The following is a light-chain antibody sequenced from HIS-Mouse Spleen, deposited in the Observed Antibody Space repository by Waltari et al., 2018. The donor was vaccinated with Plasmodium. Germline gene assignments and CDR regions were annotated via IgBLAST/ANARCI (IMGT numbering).Light chain of an antibody. CDR1: QSISSY. Sequence: DIRLTHSPSSLSASVGDRFPITCRASQSISSYLTWYQQKPGKAPKPLIYAASSLQSGGPSRFSGSGSGTDFTITISSLQPEDVATYYCQQRYSTPYTFGQGTKLEIK. CDR2: AAS. V-gene: IGKV1-39*01. J-gene: IGKJ2*01. CDR3: QQRYSTPYT.